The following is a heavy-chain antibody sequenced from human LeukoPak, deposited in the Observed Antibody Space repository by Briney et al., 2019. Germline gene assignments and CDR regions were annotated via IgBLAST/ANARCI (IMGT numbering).Heavy chain of an antibody. Sequence: GGSLRLSCAASGFTFSSYTMSWVRQAPGKGLEWVSAISGSGGSTYYADSVKGRFTISRDNSKNTLYLQMNSLRAEDTAVYYCAKVGSGYDYEYYFDYWGQGTLVTVSS. V-gene: IGHV3-23*01. CDR1: GFTFSSYT. CDR3: AKVGSGYDYEYYFDY. J-gene: IGHJ4*02. D-gene: IGHD5-12*01. CDR2: ISGSGGST.